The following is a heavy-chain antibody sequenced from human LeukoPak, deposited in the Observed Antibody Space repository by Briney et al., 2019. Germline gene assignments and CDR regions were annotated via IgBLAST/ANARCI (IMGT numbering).Heavy chain of an antibody. CDR3: ARDRSGSYLDAFDI. CDR1: GFTFSSYS. V-gene: IGHV3-21*01. CDR2: ISSSSSYI. D-gene: IGHD1-26*01. J-gene: IGHJ3*02. Sequence: PGGSLRLSCAASGFTFSSYSMNWVRQAPGKGLEWVSSISSSSSYIYYADSVKGRFTISRDNAKNSLYLQMNCLRAEDTAVYYCARDRSGSYLDAFDIWGQGTMVTVSS.